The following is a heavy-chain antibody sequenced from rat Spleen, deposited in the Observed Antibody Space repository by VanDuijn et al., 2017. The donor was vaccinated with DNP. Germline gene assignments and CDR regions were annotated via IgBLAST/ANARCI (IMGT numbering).Heavy chain of an antibody. Sequence: EVQLVESGGDLVQPGRSLKLSCVASGFTFNNYWMTWIRQVPGKGLEWVASITSSGGSTYYPDSVKGRFTISRDNAKNTLYLQMNSLRSEDTATYYCARDYDTTGIDYFDYWGQGVMVTVSS. CDR2: ITSSGGST. CDR1: GFTFNNYW. CDR3: ARDYDTTGIDYFDY. V-gene: IGHV5-31*01. J-gene: IGHJ2*01. D-gene: IGHD1-7*01.